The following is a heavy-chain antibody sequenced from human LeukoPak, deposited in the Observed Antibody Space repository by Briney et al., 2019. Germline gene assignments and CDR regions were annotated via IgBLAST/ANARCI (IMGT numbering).Heavy chain of an antibody. V-gene: IGHV4-59*01. J-gene: IGHJ4*02. Sequence: PSETLSLTCTVSGGSISSFFWSWIRQPPGKGLEWIGFIYYSGSTSYNPSLKSRVTMSVDTSKNQFSLKLSSVTAADTAMYYCARANYDNTGYHWRVLDYWGQGTLVTASS. D-gene: IGHD3-22*01. CDR3: ARANYDNTGYHWRVLDY. CDR1: GGSISSFF. CDR2: IYYSGST.